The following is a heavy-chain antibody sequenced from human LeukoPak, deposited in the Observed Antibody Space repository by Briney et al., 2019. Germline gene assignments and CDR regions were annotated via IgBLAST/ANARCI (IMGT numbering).Heavy chain of an antibody. CDR3: ARDSPKGGLVAGFDY. D-gene: IGHD3/OR15-3a*01. CDR1: GGSISSTSYY. J-gene: IGHJ4*02. CDR2: IYYSGST. Sequence: SETLSLTCTVSGGSISSTSYYWGWIRQPPGKGLEWIGNIYYSGSTYYNPSLKSRVTISVDTSKNQFSLKLSSVTAADTAVYYCARDSPKGGLVAGFDYWGQGTLVTVSS. V-gene: IGHV4-39*07.